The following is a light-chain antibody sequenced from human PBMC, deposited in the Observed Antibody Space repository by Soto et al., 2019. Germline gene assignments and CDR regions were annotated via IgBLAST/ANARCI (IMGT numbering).Light chain of an antibody. CDR1: QSFSSN. J-gene: IGKJ2*01. V-gene: IGKV3D-15*01. CDR2: GAS. CDR3: QQYINWPYT. Sequence: IVMTQSPATLSVSPGERATLSCRASQSFSSNLAWYQQKSGQAPRLLIYGASTRATGIPARFSGGGSGTEFTLTISSLQSEDFAVYFCQQYINWPYTFGQGTKLEIK.